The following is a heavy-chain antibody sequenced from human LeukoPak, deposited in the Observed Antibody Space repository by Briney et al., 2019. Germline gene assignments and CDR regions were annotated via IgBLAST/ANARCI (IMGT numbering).Heavy chain of an antibody. D-gene: IGHD5-18*01. J-gene: IGHJ4*02. CDR1: GFTFSSYS. CDR2: ISSSSSYI. Sequence: PGGSLRLSCAASGFTFSSYSMNWVRQAPGKGLEWVSSISSSSSYIYYADSVKGRFTISRDNAKNSLYLQMNSLRAEDTAVYYCARERGYSYGSFDYWGQGTLVTVSS. CDR3: ARERGYSYGSFDY. V-gene: IGHV3-21*01.